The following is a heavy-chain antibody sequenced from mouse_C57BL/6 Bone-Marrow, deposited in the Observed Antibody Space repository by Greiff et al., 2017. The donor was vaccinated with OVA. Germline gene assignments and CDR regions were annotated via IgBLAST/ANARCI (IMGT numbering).Heavy chain of an antibody. CDR1: GYSITSGYY. D-gene: IGHD1-1*01. CDR3: AKGRYYGPYAMDY. V-gene: IGHV3-6*01. Sequence: EVQLQQSGPGLVKPSQSLSLTCSVTGYSITSGYYWNWIRQFPGNKLEWMGYISYDGSNNYNPSLKNRISITRDTSKNQFFLKLNSVTTEDTATYYCAKGRYYGPYAMDYWGQGTSVTVSS. J-gene: IGHJ4*01. CDR2: ISYDGSN.